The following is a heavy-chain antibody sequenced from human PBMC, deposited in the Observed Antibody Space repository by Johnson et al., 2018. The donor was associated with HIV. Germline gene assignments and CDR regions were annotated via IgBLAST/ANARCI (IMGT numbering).Heavy chain of an antibody. CDR3: AQGGWLQFDAFDI. J-gene: IGHJ3*02. V-gene: IGHV3-30*18. CDR1: GFTFSSYG. CDR2: ISYDGSNK. D-gene: IGHD5-24*01. Sequence: QVQLVESGGGVVQPWRSLRLSCAASGFTFSSYGMHWVRQAPGKWLEWVAVISYDGSNKYYADSVKGRFTISKDNSKNTLYLQMNSLRAEETAVYYCAQGGWLQFDAFDIWGQVTMVTVSS.